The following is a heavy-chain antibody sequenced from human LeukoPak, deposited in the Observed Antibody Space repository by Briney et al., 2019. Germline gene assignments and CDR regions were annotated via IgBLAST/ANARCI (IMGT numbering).Heavy chain of an antibody. CDR3: ARWYHVNALDI. D-gene: IGHD2-2*01. CDR2: INPGSGGT. CDR1: GYTFTGYY. Sequence: ASVKVSFKASGYTFTGYYIHWVRHAPGQGLEWMGWINPGSGGTNYAEKFQGRVIMTRDTSITTAYMEVDSLRSDGTAAYYCARWYHVNALDIWGQGTLVTVSS. J-gene: IGHJ3*02. V-gene: IGHV1-2*02.